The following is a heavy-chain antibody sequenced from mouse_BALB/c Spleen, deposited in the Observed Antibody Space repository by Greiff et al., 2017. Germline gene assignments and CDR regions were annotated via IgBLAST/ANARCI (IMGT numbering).Heavy chain of an antibody. CDR1: GYTFTSYY. J-gene: IGHJ3*01. V-gene: IGHV1S81*02. D-gene: IGHD1-1*01. Sequence: QVHVKQSGAELVKPGASVKLSCKASGYTFTSYYMYWVKQRPGQGLEWIGEINPSNGGTNFNEKFKSKATLTVDKSSSTAYMQLSSLTSEDSAVYYCTRESYGSSYFAYWGQGTLVTVSA. CDR3: TRESYGSSYFAY. CDR2: INPSNGGT.